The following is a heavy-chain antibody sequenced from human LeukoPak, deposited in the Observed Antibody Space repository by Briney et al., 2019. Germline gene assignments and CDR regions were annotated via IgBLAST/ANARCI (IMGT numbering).Heavy chain of an antibody. CDR1: GFIVSSNF. Sequence: GGSLRLSCAASGFIVSSNFMSWVRQAPGKGLEYVSLIHSGGTIYYADSVKGRFTISRDDSKNTLYLQMNSLRAEDTAVYYCATGRGDYWGQGTLVTVSS. CDR2: IHSGGTI. J-gene: IGHJ4*02. V-gene: IGHV3-53*01. CDR3: ATGRGDY. D-gene: IGHD3-16*01.